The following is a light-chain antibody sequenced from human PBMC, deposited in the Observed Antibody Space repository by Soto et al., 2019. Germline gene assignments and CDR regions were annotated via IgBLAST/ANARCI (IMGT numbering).Light chain of an antibody. V-gene: IGKV3-20*01. Sequence: EIVMTQSPATLSVSPGERATLSCRASQSVSSNLAWYQQKPGQAPRLLMYAASSRATGIPDRFSGSGSGTDFTLTITRLEPEDSAMYYCQQYGSSGGITFGHGTRLEIK. CDR1: QSVSSN. CDR2: AAS. CDR3: QQYGSSGGIT. J-gene: IGKJ5*01.